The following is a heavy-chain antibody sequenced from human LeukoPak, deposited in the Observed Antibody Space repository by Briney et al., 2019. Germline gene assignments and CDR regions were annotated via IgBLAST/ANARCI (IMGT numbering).Heavy chain of an antibody. CDR2: ISGSGGST. V-gene: IGHV3-23*01. D-gene: IGHD6-19*01. CDR1: GFTFSSYA. Sequence: GGSLRLSCAASGFTFSSYAMSWVRQAPGKGLEWVSAISGSGGSTYYADSVKGRFTISRDNSKNTLYLQMNSLRAEDTAVYYCAKSYTYSSGWYVGYWGQGTLATVSS. CDR3: AKSYTYSSGWYVGY. J-gene: IGHJ4*02.